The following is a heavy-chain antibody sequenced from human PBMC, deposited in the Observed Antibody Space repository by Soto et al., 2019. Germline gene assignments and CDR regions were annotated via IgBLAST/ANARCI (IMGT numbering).Heavy chain of an antibody. V-gene: IGHV3-9*01. Sequence: LRLSCTASGFTFDDYAMHWVRQAPGKGLEWVSHISWNSATIAYADSVKGRFTISRDNTMNSLYLQMNSLRAEDTALYYCAKSPSSNQLPDYWGQGTLVTVSS. J-gene: IGHJ4*02. CDR1: GFTFDDYA. CDR3: AKSPSSNQLPDY. D-gene: IGHD2-2*01. CDR2: ISWNSATI.